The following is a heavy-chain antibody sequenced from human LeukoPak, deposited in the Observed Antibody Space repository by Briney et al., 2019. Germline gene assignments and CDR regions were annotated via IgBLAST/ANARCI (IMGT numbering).Heavy chain of an antibody. CDR2: ISYDGSQK. J-gene: IGHJ4*02. D-gene: IGHD2-15*01. CDR1: GFTFSSYA. CDR3: AKDNGSPSLVVVLVATAPDY. V-gene: IGHV3-30*18. Sequence: PGGSLRLSCAASGFTFSSYAMSWVRQAPGKGLEWVAVISYDGSQKYYADSVKGRFTISRDNSKNTVYLQMNSLSAEDTAVYYCAKDNGSPSLVVVLVATAPDYWGQGTLVTVSS.